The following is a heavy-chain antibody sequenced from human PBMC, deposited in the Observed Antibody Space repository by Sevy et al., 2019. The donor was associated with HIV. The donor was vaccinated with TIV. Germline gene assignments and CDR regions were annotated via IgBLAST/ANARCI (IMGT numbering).Heavy chain of an antibody. J-gene: IGHJ4*02. V-gene: IGHV3-33*01. CDR3: ARDKLPPVMVTMVRGALSYFFDY. CDR1: GFTFSSYG. Sequence: GGSLRLSCAASGFTFSSYGMHWVRQAPDKGLEWVAVIWYDGTIKYYADSVKGRFTISRDNSKNTLYLQMSSLRAEDTAVYYGARDKLPPVMVTMVRGALSYFFDYWGQGTLVTVSS. CDR2: IWYDGTIK. D-gene: IGHD3-10*01.